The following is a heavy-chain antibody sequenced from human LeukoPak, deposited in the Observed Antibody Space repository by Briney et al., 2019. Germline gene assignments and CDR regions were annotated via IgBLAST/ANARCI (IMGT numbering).Heavy chain of an antibody. D-gene: IGHD2-21*02. J-gene: IGHJ3*02. CDR3: LFVVVTTIGGDAFDI. CDR1: GFTVSVYY. Sequence: GGSLRLSCAVSGFTVSVYYMSWVRQAPGKGLEWVGRIRSKANNYATAYAASVKGRFTISRDESKNTAYLQLNSLKIEDTAVYYCLFVVVTTIGGDAFDIWGQGTMVTVSS. V-gene: IGHV3-73*01. CDR2: IRSKANNYAT.